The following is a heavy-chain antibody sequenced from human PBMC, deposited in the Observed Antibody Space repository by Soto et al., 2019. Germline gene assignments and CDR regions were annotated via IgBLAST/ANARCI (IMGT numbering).Heavy chain of an antibody. V-gene: IGHV4-31*03. CDR3: ARDLASGTDDRAYGMDV. CDR2: IYYSGST. Sequence: QVQLQESGPGLVKPSQTLSLTCTVSGGSISSGGYYWSWIRQHPGKGLEWIGYIYYSGSTYYNPSLKSRVTISVDTSKNQFSLKLSSVTAADTAVYYCARDLASGTDDRAYGMDVWGQGTTVTVSS. D-gene: IGHD1-7*01. J-gene: IGHJ6*02. CDR1: GGSISSGGYY.